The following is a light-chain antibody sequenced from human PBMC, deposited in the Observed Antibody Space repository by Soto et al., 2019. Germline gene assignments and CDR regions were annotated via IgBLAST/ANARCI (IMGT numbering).Light chain of an antibody. CDR1: QSISRW. J-gene: IGKJ4*01. CDR2: DVS. V-gene: IGKV1-5*01. Sequence: DIQMTQSPSTLSASVGDRVTITCRASQSISRWLAWYQQKPGKAPNLLIYDVSNLEAGVPSRFSGSGSGTEFTLTTSSLQADDFATYYCQQYSNLLTFGGGTKVDIK. CDR3: QQYSNLLT.